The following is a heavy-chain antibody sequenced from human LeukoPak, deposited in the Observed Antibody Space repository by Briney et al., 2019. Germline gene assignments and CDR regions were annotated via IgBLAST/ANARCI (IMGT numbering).Heavy chain of an antibody. CDR2: IYYSGST. D-gene: IGHD6-19*01. Sequence: PSETPSLTCTVSGGSFSSYYWSWIRQPPGKGLEWIGYIYYSGSTDYNPSLKSRVTISVETSKNQFSLNLSSVTAADTAVYYCARGRLARSPYFDYWGQGTLVTVSS. J-gene: IGHJ4*02. CDR1: GGSFSSYY. V-gene: IGHV4-59*01. CDR3: ARGRLARSPYFDY.